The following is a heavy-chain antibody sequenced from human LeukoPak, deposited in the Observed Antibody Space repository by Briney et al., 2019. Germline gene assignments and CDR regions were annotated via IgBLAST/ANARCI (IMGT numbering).Heavy chain of an antibody. CDR1: RGTFSSYT. Sequence: SVKVSCKPSRGTFSSYTISWVRQAPGQGLEWMGRIIPILGIANYAQKFQGRVTTTADKSTSTAYMELSSLRSEDTAVYYCARGIAAAGPPEYWGQGTLVTVSS. D-gene: IGHD6-13*01. CDR3: ARGIAAAGPPEY. J-gene: IGHJ4*02. CDR2: IIPILGIA. V-gene: IGHV1-69*02.